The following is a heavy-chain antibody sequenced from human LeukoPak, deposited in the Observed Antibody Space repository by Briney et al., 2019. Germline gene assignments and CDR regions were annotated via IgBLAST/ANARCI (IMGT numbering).Heavy chain of an antibody. Sequence: PGGSLRLSCAASGFTFSSYSVNWVRQAPGKGLEWVSSISSSSSYIYYADSVKGRFTISRDNAKNSLYLQMNSLRAEDTAVYYCARDSIVGAAFDYWGQGTLVTVSS. D-gene: IGHD1-26*01. CDR2: ISSSSSYI. J-gene: IGHJ4*02. V-gene: IGHV3-21*01. CDR3: ARDSIVGAAFDY. CDR1: GFTFSSYS.